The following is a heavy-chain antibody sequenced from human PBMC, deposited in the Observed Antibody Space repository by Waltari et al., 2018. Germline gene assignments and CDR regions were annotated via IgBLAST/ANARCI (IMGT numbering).Heavy chain of an antibody. CDR1: GYTVTDEY. CDR3: ATDDSSSFHY. J-gene: IGHJ4*02. D-gene: IGHD6-13*01. CDR2: VDPEDGET. V-gene: IGHV1-69-2*01. Sequence: EVQLVQAGGEVKKPGATVKIHCKVSGYTVTDEYMDWEQQAPGQGLEWLGVVDPEDGETIYAEKFQGRVTITADTSTDTAYMELSRLRSEYSALYYRATDDSSSFHYWGQGTLVTVSS.